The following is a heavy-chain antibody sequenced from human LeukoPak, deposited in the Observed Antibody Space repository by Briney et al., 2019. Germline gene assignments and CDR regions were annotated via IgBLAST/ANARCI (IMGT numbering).Heavy chain of an antibody. V-gene: IGHV3-23*01. CDR1: RFSFSTYP. CDR3: AKSLFTSATGTGRAFHI. D-gene: IGHD1-1*01. Sequence: GGSLRLSCAASRFSFSTYPMGWVRRAPGKGLEWVSGISASGDVTFHADPVKGRFTISRDNSKNTLYLQMTSLRAEDTAEYYCAKSLFTSATGTGRAFHIWGQGTMVTVSS. J-gene: IGHJ3*02. CDR2: ISASGDVT.